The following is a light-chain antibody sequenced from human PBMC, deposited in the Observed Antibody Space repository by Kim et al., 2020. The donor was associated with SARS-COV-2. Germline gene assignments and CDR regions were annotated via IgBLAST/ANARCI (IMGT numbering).Light chain of an antibody. CDR1: KLGDKY. V-gene: IGLV3-1*01. CDR3: QAWDSNTVV. CDR2: QDN. J-gene: IGLJ2*01. Sequence: SGSPGTQASSTCSGDKLGDKYASWYQQKPGQSPVVVIYQDNKRPSGIPERFSGSSSGNTATLPISETQAMDEADYYCQAWDSNTVVFGGGTKLTVL.